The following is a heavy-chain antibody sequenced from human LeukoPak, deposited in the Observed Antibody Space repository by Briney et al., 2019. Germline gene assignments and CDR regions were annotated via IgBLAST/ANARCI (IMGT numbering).Heavy chain of an antibody. Sequence: ASVKVSCKASGGTFSSYAISWVRQAPGQGLEWMGGIIPIFGTANYAQKFQGRVTITTDESTSTAYMELSSLRSEDTAVYYCARAPDYYDSSGYVFLAFDIWGRGTMVTVSS. CDR3: ARAPDYYDSSGYVFLAFDI. CDR2: IIPIFGTA. D-gene: IGHD3-22*01. CDR1: GGTFSSYA. V-gene: IGHV1-69*05. J-gene: IGHJ3*02.